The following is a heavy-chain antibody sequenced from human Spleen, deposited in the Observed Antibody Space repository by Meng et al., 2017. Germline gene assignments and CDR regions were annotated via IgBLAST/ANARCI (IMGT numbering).Heavy chain of an antibody. Sequence: GESLKISCAASGFTFSNAWMSWVGQAPGKGLEWVGRIKSKTDGGTTDYAAPVKGRFTISRDDSKNTLYLQMNSLKTEDTAVYYCTTEILYYYDSSGYSRGLDYWGQGTLVTVSS. V-gene: IGHV3-15*01. CDR2: IKSKTDGGTT. D-gene: IGHD3-22*01. CDR1: GFTFSNAW. J-gene: IGHJ4*02. CDR3: TTEILYYYDSSGYSRGLDY.